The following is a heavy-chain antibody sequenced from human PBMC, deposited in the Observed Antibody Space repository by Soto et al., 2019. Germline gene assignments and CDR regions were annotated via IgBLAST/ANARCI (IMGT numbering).Heavy chain of an antibody. V-gene: IGHV3-30-3*01. Sequence: QVQLVESGGGVVQPGRSLTLSCAASGFTFRNYAMHWVRQAPGKGLQWLAVISYDGTNKYYADSVKGRFTISRDNSKNTLSLHLSSLRSEAAAVYYWARYGPGLIVITSTLDSWGQGTLVTVSS. CDR3: ARYGPGLIVITSTLDS. D-gene: IGHD3-22*01. J-gene: IGHJ5*01. CDR1: GFTFRNYA. CDR2: ISYDGTNK.